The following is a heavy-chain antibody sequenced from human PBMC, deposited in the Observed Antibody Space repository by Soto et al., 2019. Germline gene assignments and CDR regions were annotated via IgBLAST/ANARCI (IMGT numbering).Heavy chain of an antibody. V-gene: IGHV4-31*03. CDR3: ASSDYYGSGSPTYYYYGMDV. CDR1: GGSISSGGYY. J-gene: IGHJ6*02. Sequence: TLSLTCTVSGGSISSGGYYWSWIRQHPGKGLEWIGYIYYSGSTYYNPSLKSRVTISVDTSKNQFSLKLSSVTAADTAVYYCASSDYYGSGSPTYYYYGMDVWGQGTTVTVSS. CDR2: IYYSGST. D-gene: IGHD3-10*01.